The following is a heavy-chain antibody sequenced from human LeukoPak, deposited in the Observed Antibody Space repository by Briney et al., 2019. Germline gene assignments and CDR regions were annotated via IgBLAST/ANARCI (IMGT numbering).Heavy chain of an antibody. CDR1: GFSCSTYA. J-gene: IGHJ4*02. D-gene: IGHD3-3*01. Sequence: GGSLRLSCVASGFSCSTYAMNWVHQAPGKAPEWVSYVSSASSHVYYADSVRGRFIISRDNAKNSLYLQMNSLRAEDTAVYYCARDLMRFLEWVNWGQGTLVTVSS. CDR2: VSSASSHV. V-gene: IGHV3-21*01. CDR3: ARDLMRFLEWVN.